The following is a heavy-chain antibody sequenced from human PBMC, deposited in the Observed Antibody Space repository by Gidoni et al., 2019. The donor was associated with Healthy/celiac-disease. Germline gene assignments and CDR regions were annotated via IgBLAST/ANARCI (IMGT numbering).Heavy chain of an antibody. Sequence: QVQLQQWGAGLLKPSETLSPPCPAYGGSFSGYYWSWIRQPPGKGLEWIGEINHSGSTNYNPPLKSRVTISVDTSKNQFSLKLSSVTAADTAVYYCASRGRQQLPVWWGQGTMVTVSS. CDR3: ASRGRQQLPVW. CDR2: INHSGST. D-gene: IGHD6-13*01. J-gene: IGHJ3*01. V-gene: IGHV4-34*01. CDR1: GGSFSGYY.